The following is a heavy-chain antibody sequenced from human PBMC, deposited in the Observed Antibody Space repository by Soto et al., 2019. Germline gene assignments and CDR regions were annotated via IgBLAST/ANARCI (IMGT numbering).Heavy chain of an antibody. CDR2: ISAYNGNT. D-gene: IGHD2-8*01. Sequence: ASVKVSCKASGYTFTSYGISWVRQAPGQGLEWMGWISAYNGNTNYAQKLQGRVTMTTDTSTSTAYMGLRSLRSDDTAVYYCARLVTSAYCTNGVCYTDDFDYWGQGTLVTVSS. CDR1: GYTFTSYG. V-gene: IGHV1-18*01. J-gene: IGHJ4*02. CDR3: ARLVTSAYCTNGVCYTDDFDY.